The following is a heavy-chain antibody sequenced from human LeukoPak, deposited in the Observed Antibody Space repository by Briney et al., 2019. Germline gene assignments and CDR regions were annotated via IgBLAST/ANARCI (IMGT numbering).Heavy chain of an antibody. CDR2: ISFHGRNA. CDR1: AFTFSGDV. D-gene: IGHD6-13*01. V-gene: IGHV3-30*18. J-gene: IGHJ5*02. CDR3: AKGYGQQLVNNWFDP. Sequence: GGSLRLSCAASAFTFSGDVVHWVRQAPGKGLEWATTISFHGRNANGADSVRGRFTISRDNSANTLHLEMNSLRVEDTAVYYCAKGYGQQLVNNWFDPWGQGTLVTVSS.